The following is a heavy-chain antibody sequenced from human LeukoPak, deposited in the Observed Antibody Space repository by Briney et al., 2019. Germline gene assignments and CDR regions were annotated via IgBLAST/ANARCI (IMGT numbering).Heavy chain of an antibody. CDR2: IIPIFGTA. CDR3: ARSQPLAYFDL. J-gene: IGHJ2*01. Sequence: GASVKVSCKASGGSFNSYAISWVRQAPGQGLEWMGGIIPIFGTANYAQKFQGRVTITADKSTNTAYMELSSLRSEDMAVYYCARSQPLAYFDLWGRGTLVTVSS. V-gene: IGHV1-69*06. CDR1: GGSFNSYA.